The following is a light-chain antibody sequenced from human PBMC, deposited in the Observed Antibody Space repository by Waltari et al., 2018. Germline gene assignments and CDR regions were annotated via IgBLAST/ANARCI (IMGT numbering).Light chain of an antibody. CDR3: QQLNSYLRT. CDR2: VAS. J-gene: IGKJ3*01. Sequence: DIQLTQSPSFLSASVGDRVTITCRASQGISSYLAWYQQKPGKAPKLLIYVASTLQSGVPSRFSGSGSGTEFTLTISSLQPEDSATYYCQQLNSYLRTFGPGTKVDIK. CDR1: QGISSY. V-gene: IGKV1-9*01.